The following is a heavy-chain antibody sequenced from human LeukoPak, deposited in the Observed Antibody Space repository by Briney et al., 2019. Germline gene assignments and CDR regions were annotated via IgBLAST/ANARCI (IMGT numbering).Heavy chain of an antibody. CDR3: AKVSATTGTIPLDV. V-gene: IGHV3-23*01. D-gene: IGHD1-1*01. J-gene: IGHJ6*02. Sequence: GGSLRLSCAASGFTFSNYAMNWVRQAPGKGLEWVSTISGNGGSTYYADSVKGRFTISRDSSKNTLHLQMNSLRAEDTAVYYCAKVSATTGTIPLDVWGQGTTVIVSS. CDR1: GFTFSNYA. CDR2: ISGNGGST.